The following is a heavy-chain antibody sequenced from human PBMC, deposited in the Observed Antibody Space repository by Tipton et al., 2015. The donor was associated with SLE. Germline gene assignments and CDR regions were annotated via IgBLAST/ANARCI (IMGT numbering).Heavy chain of an antibody. Sequence: QVQLVQSGAEVKKPGASVKVSCKASGYTFTSYGISWVRQAPGQGLEWMGWISAYNGNTNYAQKFQGRVTMTRDTSTSTVYMELSSLRSEDTAVYYCARARHSSSWSDAFDIWGQGTMVTVSS. J-gene: IGHJ3*02. D-gene: IGHD6-13*01. CDR1: GYTFTSYG. CDR2: ISAYNGNT. V-gene: IGHV1-18*01. CDR3: ARARHSSSWSDAFDI.